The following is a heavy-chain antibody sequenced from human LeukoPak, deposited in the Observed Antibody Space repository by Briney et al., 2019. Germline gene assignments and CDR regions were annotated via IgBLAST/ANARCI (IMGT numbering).Heavy chain of an antibody. Sequence: GGSLRLSCAAYGFTFSSYAMSSVRQAPGKGLERVSAISGCGDSTYYADSVKGRFTISRDNSKNTLYLQMNSLRAEDTAVYYCARDAFYGDYPDYWGQGTLVTVSS. CDR3: ARDAFYGDYPDY. V-gene: IGHV3-23*01. CDR1: GFTFSSYA. D-gene: IGHD4-17*01. CDR2: ISGCGDST. J-gene: IGHJ4*02.